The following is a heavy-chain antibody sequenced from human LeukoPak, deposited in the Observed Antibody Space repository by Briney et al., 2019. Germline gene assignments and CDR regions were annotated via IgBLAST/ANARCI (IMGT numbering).Heavy chain of an antibody. CDR1: GASISTYY. CDR2: VYYGGNT. Sequence: SETLSLTCTVSGASISTYYWSWIRQPPGEGLEWIGYVYYGGNTNYHPSLKSRVTISLDTSKNQFSLKLSSVTAADTAVFYCARALGYCSSTSCYTSPYNWFDPWGQGTLVTVSS. CDR3: ARALGYCSSTSCYTSPYNWFDP. J-gene: IGHJ5*02. V-gene: IGHV4-59*08. D-gene: IGHD2-2*02.